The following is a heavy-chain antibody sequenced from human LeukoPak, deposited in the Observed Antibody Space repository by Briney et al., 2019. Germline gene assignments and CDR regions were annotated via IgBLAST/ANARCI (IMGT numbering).Heavy chain of an antibody. D-gene: IGHD6-13*01. CDR2: ILRDIGSI. CDR3: VKDGGRDTAAAYY. J-gene: IGHJ4*02. Sequence: TGRSLRLSCAPSLYTFDVYAMHCVPQAPRKSLEGVSGILRDIGSIVYADSVKGGFTISRENAKNSLYLQMNSLRAEDTALYYCVKDGGRDTAAAYYWGQGTLVSVSS. CDR1: LYTFDVYA. V-gene: IGHV3-9*01.